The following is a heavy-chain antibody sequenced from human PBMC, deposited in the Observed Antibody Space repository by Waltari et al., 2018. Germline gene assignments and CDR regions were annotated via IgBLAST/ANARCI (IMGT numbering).Heavy chain of an antibody. V-gene: IGHV3-30-3*01. Sequence: QVQLVESGGGVVQPGRSLRLSCAASGFTFSSYAMHWVRQAPGKGLEWVAVISYDGSNKYYADSVKCRFTISRDNSKNTLYLQMSSLRSEDTAVYYCATAGIAAESWGQGTLVTVSS. CDR3: ATAGIAAES. D-gene: IGHD6-13*01. CDR2: ISYDGSNK. CDR1: GFTFSSYA. J-gene: IGHJ4*02.